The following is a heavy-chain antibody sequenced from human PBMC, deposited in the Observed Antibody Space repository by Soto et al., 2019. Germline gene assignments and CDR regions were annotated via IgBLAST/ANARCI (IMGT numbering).Heavy chain of an antibody. J-gene: IGHJ5*01. CDR2: INTGSSTI. CDR3: ARSPTPNLLDS. Sequence: GGSLRLSCAASGFTFSTSTMNWVRQAPGKGLEWVSYINTGSSTIYYADSVKGRFTISRDNAKNSVHLQMNSLRAEDAAVYYCARSPTPNLLDSSGQGSLVTVSS. CDR1: GFTFSTST. V-gene: IGHV3-48*01.